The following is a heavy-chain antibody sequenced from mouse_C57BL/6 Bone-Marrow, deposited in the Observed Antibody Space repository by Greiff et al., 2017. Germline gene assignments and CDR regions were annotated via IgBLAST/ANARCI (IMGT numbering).Heavy chain of an antibody. J-gene: IGHJ4*01. CDR3: AREWDYYGSSPYYCAMDY. D-gene: IGHD1-1*01. CDR1: GYTFTSYG. V-gene: IGHV1-81*01. CDR2: IYPRSGNT. Sequence: VQLQQSGAELARPGASVKLSCKASGYTFTSYGISWVKQRPGQGLEWIGEIYPRSGNTYYNEKFKGKATLTADKSSSTAYMELRSRTSEDTAVYFCAREWDYYGSSPYYCAMDYWGQGTSVTVSS.